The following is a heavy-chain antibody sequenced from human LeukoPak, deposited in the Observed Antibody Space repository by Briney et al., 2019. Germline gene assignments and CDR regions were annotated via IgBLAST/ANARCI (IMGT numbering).Heavy chain of an antibody. D-gene: IGHD2-2*01. J-gene: IGHJ4*02. CDR2: INHSGST. CDR3: ARVMRYCSSTSCYRPANFDY. CDR1: GGSFSGYY. Sequence: SETLSLTCAVYGGSFSGYYWRWIRQPRGKGLEWIGEINHSGSTNYNPSLKSRVTISVDTSKNQFSLKLSSVTAADTAVYYCARVMRYCSSTSCYRPANFDYWGQGTLVTVSS. V-gene: IGHV4-34*01.